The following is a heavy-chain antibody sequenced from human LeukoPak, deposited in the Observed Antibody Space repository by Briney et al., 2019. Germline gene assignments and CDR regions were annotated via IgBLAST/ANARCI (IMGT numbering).Heavy chain of an antibody. J-gene: IGHJ4*02. D-gene: IGHD1-1*01. CDR3: AKDGITPDY. V-gene: IGHV3-13*01. CDR1: GFTFSSYD. CDR2: IGTAGDT. Sequence: GGSLRLSCAASGFTFSSYDMHWVRQATGKGLEWVSAIGTAGDTYYADSVKGRFTISRDNSKNTLYLQMNSLRAEDTAVYYCAKDGITPDYWGQGTLVTVSS.